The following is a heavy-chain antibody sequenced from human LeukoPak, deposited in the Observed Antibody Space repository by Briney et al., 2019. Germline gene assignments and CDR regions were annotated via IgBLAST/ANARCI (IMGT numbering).Heavy chain of an antibody. Sequence: GSLRLSCAASGFTFRSYWMHWVRQAPGKGLEWLGEMTYSGDSNFNPSLKSRVTLSADTFKNQFSLKLSSVTAADTAVYYCATEGYTAGRQVVDSWGQGTLVTVSS. J-gene: IGHJ4*02. CDR2: MTYSGDS. CDR3: ATEGYTAGRQVVDS. V-gene: IGHV4-34*01. D-gene: IGHD6-6*01. CDR1: GFTFRSYW.